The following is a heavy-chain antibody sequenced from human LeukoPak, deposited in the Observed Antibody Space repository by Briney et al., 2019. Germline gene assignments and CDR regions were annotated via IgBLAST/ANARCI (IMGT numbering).Heavy chain of an antibody. V-gene: IGHV4-30-4*01. J-gene: IGHJ6*02. CDR2: IYYSGST. Sequence: SQTLSLTCTVSGGSISSGDYYWSWIRQPPGKGLEWIGYIYYSGSTYYNPSLKSRVTTSVDTSKNQFSLKLSSVTAADTAVYYCARSRGDWGHYGMDVWGQGTTVTVSS. CDR1: GGSISSGDYY. D-gene: IGHD2-21*02. CDR3: ARSRGDWGHYGMDV.